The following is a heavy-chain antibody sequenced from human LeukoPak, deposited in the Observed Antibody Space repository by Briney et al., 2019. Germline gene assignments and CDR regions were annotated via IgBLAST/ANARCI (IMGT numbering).Heavy chain of an antibody. CDR2: ITGSSSYI. D-gene: IGHD3-22*01. J-gene: IGHJ4*02. Sequence: GGSLRLSCSASGFSFRSYSMDWVRQAPGKGLEWVSSITGSSSYISYADSVKGRFTISTDNAKNSLYLQMNSLRAEDTAVYYCARGPPYYYDSSGYDYWGQGTLVTVSS. CDR1: GFSFRSYS. V-gene: IGHV3-21*01. CDR3: ARGPPYYYDSSGYDY.